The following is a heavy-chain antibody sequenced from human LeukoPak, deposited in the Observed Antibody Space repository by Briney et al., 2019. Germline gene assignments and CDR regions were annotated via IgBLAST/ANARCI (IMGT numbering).Heavy chain of an antibody. V-gene: IGHV4-39*07. D-gene: IGHD5-12*01. Sequence: SETLSLTCTVSGGSISSSSYSWVWIRQPPGKGLEWIGSMYYSGSTYYNPSLKSRVTISVDTSKNQFSLKLSSVTAADTAVYYCARDYSGYDLRVYNWFDPWGQGTLVTVSS. CDR1: GGSISSSSYS. J-gene: IGHJ5*02. CDR3: ARDYSGYDLRVYNWFDP. CDR2: MYYSGST.